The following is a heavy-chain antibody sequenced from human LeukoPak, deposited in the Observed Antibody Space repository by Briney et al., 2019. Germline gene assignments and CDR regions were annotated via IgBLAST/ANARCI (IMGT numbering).Heavy chain of an antibody. J-gene: IGHJ3*02. Sequence: SETLSLTCTVSGGFISSYYWSWIRQPPGKGLEWIGYIYNSGSTNYNPSLKSRVTISVDTSKNQFSLKLSSVTAADTAMYYCARGVVGDAFDIWGQGTMVTVSS. CDR2: IYNSGST. CDR3: ARGVVGDAFDI. CDR1: GGFISSYY. D-gene: IGHD2-2*01. V-gene: IGHV4-59*01.